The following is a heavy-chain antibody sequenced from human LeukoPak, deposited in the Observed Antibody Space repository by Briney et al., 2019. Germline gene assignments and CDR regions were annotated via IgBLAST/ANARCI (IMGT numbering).Heavy chain of an antibody. Sequence: GESLKISCKGSGYSCTSYWIGWVRQMPGKGLEWMGIIYPGDSDTRYSPSFQGQVTISADKSISTAYLQRSSLKASDTAMYYCARRESLGYCSGGSCYSLDYWGQGTLVTVSS. CDR2: IYPGDSDT. CDR3: ARRESLGYCSGGSCYSLDY. CDR1: GYSCTSYW. V-gene: IGHV5-51*01. J-gene: IGHJ4*02. D-gene: IGHD2-15*01.